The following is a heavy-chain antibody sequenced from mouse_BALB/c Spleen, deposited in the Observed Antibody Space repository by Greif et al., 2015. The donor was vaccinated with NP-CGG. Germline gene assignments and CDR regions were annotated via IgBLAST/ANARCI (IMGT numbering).Heavy chain of an antibody. CDR2: IDPANGNT. Sequence: EVKVVESGAELVKPGASVKLSCTASGFNIKDTYMHWVKRRPEQGLEWIGRIDPANGNTKYDPKFQGKATITADTSSNTASLQLSTLTYEDTAVYYCAKWDWCFDVWGAGTTVTVSS. J-gene: IGHJ1*01. V-gene: IGHV14-3*02. CDR1: GFNIKDTY. CDR3: AKWDWCFDV.